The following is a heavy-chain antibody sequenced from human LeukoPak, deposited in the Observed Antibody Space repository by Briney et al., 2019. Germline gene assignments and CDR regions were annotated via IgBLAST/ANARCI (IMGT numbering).Heavy chain of an antibody. D-gene: IGHD3-3*01. J-gene: IGHJ5*02. CDR3: ARELRDFWSGYPYFNWFDP. CDR1: GGSISSGDYY. CDR2: IYYSGST. V-gene: IGHV4-30-4*02. Sequence: SEALSLTCTVSGGSISSGDYYWSWIRQPPGKGLEWIGYIYYSGSTYYNPSLKSRVTISVDTSKNQFSLKLSSVTAADTAVYYCARELRDFWSGYPYFNWFDPWGQGTLVTVSS.